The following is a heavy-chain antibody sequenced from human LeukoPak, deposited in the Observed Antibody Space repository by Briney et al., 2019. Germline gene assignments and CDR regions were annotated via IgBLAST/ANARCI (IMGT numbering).Heavy chain of an antibody. J-gene: IGHJ4*02. CDR2: ISSSSSTI. Sequence: GGSLRLSCAASGFTFSSYSMNWVRQAPGKGLEWVSYISSSSSTIYYADSVKGRFTISRDNAKNTLYLQMNSLRAEDTAVYYCAKDYRSTRGTMYYFDYWGQGTLVTVSS. CDR1: GFTFSSYS. V-gene: IGHV3-48*01. CDR3: AKDYRSTRGTMYYFDY. D-gene: IGHD2-2*01.